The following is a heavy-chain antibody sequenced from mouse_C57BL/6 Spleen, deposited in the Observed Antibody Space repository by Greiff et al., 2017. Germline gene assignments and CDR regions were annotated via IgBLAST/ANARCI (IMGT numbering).Heavy chain of an antibody. Sequence: QVQLKQSGAELVRPGTSVKMSCKASGYTFTNYWIGWAKQRPGHGLEWIGDIYPGGGYTNYNEKFKGKATLTADKSSSTAYMQFSSLTSEDSAIYYCARGYGNYDYAMDYWGQGTSVTVSS. J-gene: IGHJ4*01. V-gene: IGHV1-63*01. D-gene: IGHD2-1*01. CDR2: IYPGGGYT. CDR3: ARGYGNYDYAMDY. CDR1: GYTFTNYW.